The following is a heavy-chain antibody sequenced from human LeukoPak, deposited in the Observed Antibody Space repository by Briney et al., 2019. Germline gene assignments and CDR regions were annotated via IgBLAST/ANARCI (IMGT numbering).Heavy chain of an antibody. CDR3: AGSKITFGGVIANYYYYYMDV. CDR2: IIPIFGTA. V-gene: IGHV1-69*06. CDR1: GGTFSSYA. D-gene: IGHD3-16*02. Sequence: SVKVSCKASGGTFSSYAISWVRQAPGQGLEWMGGIIPIFGTANYAQKFQGRVTITADKSTGTAYMELSSLRSEDTAVYYCAGSKITFGGVIANYYYYYMDVWGKGTTVTVSS. J-gene: IGHJ6*03.